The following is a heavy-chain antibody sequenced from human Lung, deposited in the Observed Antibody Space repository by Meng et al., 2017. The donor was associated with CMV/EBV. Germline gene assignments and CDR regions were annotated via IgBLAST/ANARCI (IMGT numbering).Heavy chain of an antibody. CDR1: GGSFSGYY. V-gene: IGHV4-34*01. D-gene: IGHD2-2*01. Sequence: SETLSLXCAVYGGSFSGYYWSWIRQPPGKGLEWIGEINHSGSTNYNPSLKSRVTISVDTSKNQFSLKLSSVTAADTAVYYCARGGYCSSTSCYAGRPFDYWGQGTLVXVSS. CDR2: INHSGST. J-gene: IGHJ4*02. CDR3: ARGGYCSSTSCYAGRPFDY.